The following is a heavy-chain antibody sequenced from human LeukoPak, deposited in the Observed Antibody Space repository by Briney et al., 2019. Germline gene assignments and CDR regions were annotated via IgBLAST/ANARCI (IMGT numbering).Heavy chain of an antibody. CDR2: ITSSSSYT. D-gene: IGHD2-15*01. CDR3: ARDQTPFY. V-gene: IGHV3-21*01. J-gene: IGHJ4*02. CDR1: GITFSNYN. Sequence: GGSLRLSCAAPGITFSNYNMNWVRQAPGKGLEWISSITSSSSYTFYADSVKGRFTISRDNAKNSLYLQMNSLRDEDTAVYYCARDQTPFYWGQGSLVTVSS.